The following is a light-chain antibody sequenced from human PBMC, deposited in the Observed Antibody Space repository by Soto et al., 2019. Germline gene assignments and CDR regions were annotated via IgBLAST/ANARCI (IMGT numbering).Light chain of an antibody. CDR2: DAS. Sequence: EIVLTQSPATLSLSPGERATLSCRASQSVSSYLAWYQQKPGQAARLLIYDASNRATGIPARFSGSGSGTDFSLTISILEADEFASYYWQPRITWLPFGGATKFEIK. V-gene: IGKV3-11*01. J-gene: IGKJ4*01. CDR1: QSVSSY. CDR3: QPRITWLP.